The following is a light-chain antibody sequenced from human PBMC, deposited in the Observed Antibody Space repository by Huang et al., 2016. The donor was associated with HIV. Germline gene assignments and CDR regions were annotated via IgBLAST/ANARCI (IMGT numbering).Light chain of an antibody. V-gene: IGKV3-11*01. CDR2: DSS. J-gene: IGKJ4*01. CDR1: QSIKNY. CDR3: QQRSDRVT. Sequence: EIVLTQSPATLSLLPGDRVSLSCRASQSIKNYLAWYQQTPCQAHKLLIYDSSIRAPVIPASFSGSGSGTDFTLTISSLETEDVAMYYCQQRSDRVTFGGGTNIEI.